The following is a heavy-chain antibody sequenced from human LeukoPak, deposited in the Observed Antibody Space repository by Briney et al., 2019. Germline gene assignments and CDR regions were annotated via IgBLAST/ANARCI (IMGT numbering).Heavy chain of an antibody. CDR3: ARDRQITIPDYMDV. CDR2: ISSSSSTI. J-gene: IGHJ6*03. V-gene: IGHV3-48*04. Sequence: GGSLRLSCAASGFTFSSYSMNWVRQAPGKGLEWVSYISSSSSTIYYADSVKGRFTISRDNAKNSLYRQMNSLRAEDTAVYYCARDRQITIPDYMDVWGKGTTVTVSS. D-gene: IGHD3-3*01. CDR1: GFTFSSYS.